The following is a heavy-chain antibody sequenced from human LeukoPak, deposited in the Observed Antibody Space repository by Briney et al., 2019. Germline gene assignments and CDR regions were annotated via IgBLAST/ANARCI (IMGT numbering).Heavy chain of an antibody. D-gene: IGHD4-17*01. CDR1: GYTFTSYY. CDR3: ASDLYGDYVNY. J-gene: IGHJ4*02. CDR2: INPSGGST. Sequence: ASVKVSCKASGYTFTSYYMHWVRQAPGQGLEWMGIINPSGGSTSYAQKFQGRVTITRDTSASTAYMELSSLRSEDTAVYYCASDLYGDYVNYWGQGTLVTVSS. V-gene: IGHV1-46*01.